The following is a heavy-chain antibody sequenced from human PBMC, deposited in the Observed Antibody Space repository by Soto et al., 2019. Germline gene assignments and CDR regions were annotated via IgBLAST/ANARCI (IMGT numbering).Heavy chain of an antibody. CDR3: ARGRSDSAGSSLGRRMDV. CDR2: IFFTGAN. CDR1: GDAVTFGHHY. J-gene: IGHJ6*02. Sequence: PSETLSLTCVVSGDAVTFGHHYWTWIRQPPGKGLEWIGHIFFTGANNYSPSLKSRVTMSVDTSKRQFSLKLTSVTDADSAIYYCARGRSDSAGSSLGRRMDVWGQGTTVS. V-gene: IGHV4-61*01. D-gene: IGHD3-10*01.